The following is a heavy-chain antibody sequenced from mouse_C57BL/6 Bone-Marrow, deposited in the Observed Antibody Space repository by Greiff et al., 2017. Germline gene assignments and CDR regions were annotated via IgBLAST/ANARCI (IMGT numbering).Heavy chain of an antibody. Sequence: EVKLMESVAELVRPGASVKLSCTASGFNIKNTYMHWVKQRPEQGLEWIGRIDPANGNTKYAPTFQGQAPITADTSSNTAYLQLRSLTSEDTAIXYCARWSWFAYWGQGTLVTVSA. J-gene: IGHJ3*01. V-gene: IGHV14-3*01. CDR1: GFNIKNTY. CDR2: IDPANGNT. CDR3: ARWSWFAY.